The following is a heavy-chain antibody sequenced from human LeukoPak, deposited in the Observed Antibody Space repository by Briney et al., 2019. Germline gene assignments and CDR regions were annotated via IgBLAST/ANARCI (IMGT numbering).Heavy chain of an antibody. Sequence: PSETLSLTCTVSGGSISSSSYYWGWIRQPPGKGLEWIGSIYYSGSTYYNPSLKSRVTISVDTSKNQFSLKLSSVTAADTAVYYCARGWELLLDAFDIWGQGTMVTVSS. CDR3: ARGWELLLDAFDI. CDR2: IYYSGST. J-gene: IGHJ3*02. V-gene: IGHV4-39*07. D-gene: IGHD1-26*01. CDR1: GGSISSSSYY.